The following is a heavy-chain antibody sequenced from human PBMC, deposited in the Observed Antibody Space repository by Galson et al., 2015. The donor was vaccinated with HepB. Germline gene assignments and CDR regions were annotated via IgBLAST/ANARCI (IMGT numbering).Heavy chain of an antibody. Sequence: SLRLSCAASGFAFSSYSFHWVRQAPGKGLEYVSAISSDGVSTYYANSVKGRFTISRDISKNTLYLQMGSLRVDDMAVYYCARVGGDYFDYWGQGILVTVSS. V-gene: IGHV3-64*01. D-gene: IGHD3-10*01. CDR2: ISSDGVST. J-gene: IGHJ4*02. CDR1: GFAFSSYS. CDR3: ARVGGDYFDY.